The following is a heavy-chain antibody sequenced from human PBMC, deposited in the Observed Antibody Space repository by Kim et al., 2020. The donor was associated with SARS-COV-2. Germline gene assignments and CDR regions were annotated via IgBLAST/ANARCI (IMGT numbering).Heavy chain of an antibody. CDR3: ATVRKVYDYAMDA. Sequence: SETLSLTCTVSGDSISSNSYYWGWIRQPPGKGLDWIGNIFYTGSTYYNPSLKSRVTISVDTSKNQFSLRLNSVTVADTAVYYCATVRKVYDYAMDAWGQG. J-gene: IGHJ6*02. CDR1: GDSISSNSYY. V-gene: IGHV4-39*07. CDR2: IFYTGST.